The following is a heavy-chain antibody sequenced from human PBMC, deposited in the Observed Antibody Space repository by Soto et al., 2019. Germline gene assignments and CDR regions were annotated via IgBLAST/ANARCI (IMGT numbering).Heavy chain of an antibody. V-gene: IGHV1-58*01. Sequence: GASVKVSCKASGFTFTSSAVQWVRQARGQRLEWIGWIVVGSGNTNYAQKFQERVTITRDMSTGTAYMELSSLRSEDTAVYYCAAPLVVVTAPDAFDIWGQGTMVTVS. CDR3: AAPLVVVTAPDAFDI. CDR2: IVVGSGNT. J-gene: IGHJ3*02. D-gene: IGHD2-21*02. CDR1: GFTFTSSA.